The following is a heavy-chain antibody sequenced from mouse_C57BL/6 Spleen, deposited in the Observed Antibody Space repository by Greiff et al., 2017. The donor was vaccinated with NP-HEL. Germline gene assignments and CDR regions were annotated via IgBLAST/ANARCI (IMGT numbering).Heavy chain of an antibody. V-gene: IGHV1-82*01. CDR2: IYPGDGDT. J-gene: IGHJ4*01. CDR3: ARWLPYYYAMDY. D-gene: IGHD2-2*01. CDR1: GYAFSSSW. Sequence: QVQLQQSGPELVKPGASVKISCKASGYAFSSSWMNWVKQRPGKGREWIGRIYPGDGDTNYNGKFKGKATLTADKSSSTAYMQLSSLTSEDSAVYFCARWLPYYYAMDYWGQGTSVTVSS.